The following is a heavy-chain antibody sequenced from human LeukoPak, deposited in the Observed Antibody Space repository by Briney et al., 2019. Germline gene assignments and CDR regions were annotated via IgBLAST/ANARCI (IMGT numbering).Heavy chain of an antibody. CDR1: GFTFSSYE. CDR3: ASLYGSGPNWFDP. V-gene: IGHV3-48*03. Sequence: GGSLRLSCAASGFTFSSYEMNWVRQAPGKGLEWVSYISSSANTIYYADSVKGRFTISRDNAKNSLYLQMNSLRAEDTAVYYCASLYGSGPNWFDPWGQGTLVTVSS. D-gene: IGHD3-10*01. CDR2: ISSSANTI. J-gene: IGHJ5*02.